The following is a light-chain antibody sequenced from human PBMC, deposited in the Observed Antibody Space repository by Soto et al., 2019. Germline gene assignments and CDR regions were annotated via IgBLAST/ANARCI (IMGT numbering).Light chain of an antibody. V-gene: IGKV1-39*01. CDR1: QSIANL. Sequence: DILMTQSPSSLSTSVGDRVTITCRASQSIANLLNWYQQRPGKAPKVLIYAASSLQSGVPSRFSGSGSGTDFNLTISSLQPEDFATYYCQQSFRTPWTFGQGTKVEIK. CDR3: QQSFRTPWT. J-gene: IGKJ1*01. CDR2: AAS.